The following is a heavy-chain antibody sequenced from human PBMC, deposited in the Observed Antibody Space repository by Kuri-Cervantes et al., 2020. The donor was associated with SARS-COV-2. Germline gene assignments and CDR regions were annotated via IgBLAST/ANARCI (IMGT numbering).Heavy chain of an antibody. CDR3: ARDGYGGATRY. CDR2: IYYSGST. J-gene: IGHJ4*02. D-gene: IGHD1-26*01. CDR1: GGSISSHY. V-gene: IGHV4-59*11. Sequence: SETLSLTCTVSGGSISSHYWSWIRQPPGKGLEWIGYIYYSGSTNYNPSLKSRVTISADTSKNQFSLKPSSVTAADTAVYYCARDGYGGATRYWGQGTLVTVSS.